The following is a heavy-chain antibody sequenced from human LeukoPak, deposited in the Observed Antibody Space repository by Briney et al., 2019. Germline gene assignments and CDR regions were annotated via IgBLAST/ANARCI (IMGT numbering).Heavy chain of an antibody. D-gene: IGHD5-12*01. V-gene: IGHV4-39*01. CDR2: IYYSGSI. CDR3: ASLRDSDYDFDY. CDR1: GGSITISAYY. Sequence: SETLSLTCNVSGGSITISAYYWGWVRQPPGKGLEWIGSIYYSGSIYYNPSLKTRVTMSVDTSKNQFSLSVTSLTAADTALYYCASLRDSDYDFDYWGQGILVTVSS. J-gene: IGHJ4*02.